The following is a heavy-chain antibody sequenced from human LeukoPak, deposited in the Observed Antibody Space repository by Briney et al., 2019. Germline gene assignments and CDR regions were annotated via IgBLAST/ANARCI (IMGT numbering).Heavy chain of an antibody. V-gene: IGHV3-48*03. D-gene: IGHD6-19*01. CDR1: GFTFNSYE. CDR2: ISSSGSTK. Sequence: GGSLRLSCAASGFTFNSYEMNWVRQAPGKGLEWVSYISSSGSTKYYADSVKGRFTISRDNAKNSLYLQMNSLRAEDTAVYYCARDQYSSGLDAFDIWGQRTMVTVSS. J-gene: IGHJ3*02. CDR3: ARDQYSSGLDAFDI.